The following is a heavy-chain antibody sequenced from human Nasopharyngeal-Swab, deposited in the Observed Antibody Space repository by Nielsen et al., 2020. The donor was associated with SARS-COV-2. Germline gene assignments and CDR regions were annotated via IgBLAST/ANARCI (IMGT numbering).Heavy chain of an antibody. D-gene: IGHD2-15*01. V-gene: IGHV4-39*01. J-gene: IGHJ6*03. CDR2: ISYSAST. Sequence: WIRRPPGKARGWIGSISYSASTSYTPPPNSRFTISVHTSKNPFSLKLSSVTAADTAVYYCARIVVVAAPFLYYYYMDVWGKGTTVTVSS. CDR3: ARIVVVAAPFLYYYYMDV.